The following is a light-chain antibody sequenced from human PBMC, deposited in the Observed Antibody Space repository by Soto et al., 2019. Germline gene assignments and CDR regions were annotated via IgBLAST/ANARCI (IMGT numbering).Light chain of an antibody. CDR3: SSYAGTYIV. CDR1: SSDVGGYNY. J-gene: IGLJ1*01. CDR2: DVS. Sequence: QPVLTQPPSASGSPGQSVTISCTGTSSDVGGYNYVSWYQQHPGKAPKLMIYDVSQRPLGVPDRFSGSKSGNTASLTVSGLQAEDEADYYCSSYAGTYIVFGTGTKLTVL. V-gene: IGLV2-8*01.